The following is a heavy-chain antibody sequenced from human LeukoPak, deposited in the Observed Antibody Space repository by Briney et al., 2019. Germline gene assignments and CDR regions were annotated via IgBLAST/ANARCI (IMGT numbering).Heavy chain of an antibody. CDR1: GFTFSSYG. CDR2: IRHDGSNK. J-gene: IGHJ4*02. Sequence: SGGSLRLSCAASGFTFSSYGMHWVRQAPGKGLEWVAFIRHDGSNKYYADSVKGRFTISRDNAKNSLYLQMNSLRAEDTAVYYCARDSRDTAMSDWGQGTLVTVSS. CDR3: ARDSRDTAMSD. V-gene: IGHV3-30*02. D-gene: IGHD5-18*01.